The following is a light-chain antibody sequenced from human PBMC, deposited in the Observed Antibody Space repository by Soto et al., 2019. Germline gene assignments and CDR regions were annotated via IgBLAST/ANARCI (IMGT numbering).Light chain of an antibody. V-gene: IGKV3-20*01. CDR3: QQYDNSPRK. J-gene: IGKJ1*01. CDR2: GAS. CDR1: QSVNSNY. Sequence: EIVLTQSPGTLSLSPGERATLSCRASQSVNSNYLAWYQQKPGQGPRLLMYGASSRATSIPDRFSGSGSGTDYTLTISRLEPEDCAVYYCQQYDNSPRKFGQGTKVEIK.